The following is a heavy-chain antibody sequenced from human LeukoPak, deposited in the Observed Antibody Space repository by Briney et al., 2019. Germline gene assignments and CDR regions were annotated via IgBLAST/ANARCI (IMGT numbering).Heavy chain of an antibody. CDR2: IHSSGSI. D-gene: IGHD2-15*01. J-gene: IGHJ5*02. CDR3: VRREGYSSSPLGS. V-gene: IGHV4-59*01. Sequence: SETLSLTCTVSGGSISNYFWTWIRQPPGKGLEWIGYIHSSGSIHYHPSLRSRVSMSLDSSKNQFSLNVTYVTAADTAVYYCVRREGYSSSPLGSWGQGTLVPVSS. CDR1: GGSISNYF.